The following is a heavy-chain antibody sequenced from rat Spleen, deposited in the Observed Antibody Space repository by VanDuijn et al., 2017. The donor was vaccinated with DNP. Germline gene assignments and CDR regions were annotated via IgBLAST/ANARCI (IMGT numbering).Heavy chain of an antibody. CDR2: ISTSGGST. CDR1: GFTFSSFP. Sequence: EVQLVESGGGLVQPGRSLKLPCAASGFTFSSFPMAWVRQAPTKGLEWVATISTSGGSTYYRDSVQVRFTISSDNAKSTQYLQMDSWRSEETVNYYCARNYYDGSDYFAYWGQGTLVTVSS. CDR3: ARNYYDGSDYFAY. J-gene: IGHJ3*01. V-gene: IGHV5-46*01. D-gene: IGHD1-12*02.